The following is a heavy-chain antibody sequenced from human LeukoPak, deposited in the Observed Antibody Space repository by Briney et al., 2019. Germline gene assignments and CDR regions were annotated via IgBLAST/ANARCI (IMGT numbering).Heavy chain of an antibody. CDR1: GYTFTNYY. CDR2: INPSGGST. Sequence: LRASVKVSCKASGYTFTNYYMHWVRQAPGQGLERMGLINPSGGSTSYAEKFQGRVIMTRDMSTTTDYMELSSLRSEDTAVYYCARDNSIGGRGWWFDPWGQGTLVTVSS. D-gene: IGHD4-23*01. J-gene: IGHJ5*02. CDR3: ARDNSIGGRGWWFDP. V-gene: IGHV1-46*01.